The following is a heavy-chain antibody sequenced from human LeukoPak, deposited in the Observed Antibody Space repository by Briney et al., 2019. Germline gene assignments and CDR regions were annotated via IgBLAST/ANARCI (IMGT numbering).Heavy chain of an antibody. Sequence: ASVKVSCKASGYTFTSYGISWVRQAPGQGLEWMGWISAYSGNTNYAQKLQGRVTMTTDTSTSTAYMELRSLRSDDTAVYYCARDDGYSSGWYSLGFDYWGQGTLVTVSS. CDR2: ISAYSGNT. J-gene: IGHJ4*02. CDR3: ARDDGYSSGWYSLGFDY. V-gene: IGHV1-18*01. CDR1: GYTFTSYG. D-gene: IGHD6-19*01.